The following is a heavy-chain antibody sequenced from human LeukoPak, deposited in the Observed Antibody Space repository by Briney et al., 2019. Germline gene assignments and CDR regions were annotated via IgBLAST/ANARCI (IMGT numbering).Heavy chain of an antibody. CDR3: ARDRSVRYFDL. Sequence: PGGSLRLSCAASGFTFRNYGMHWVRQAPGKGLEWVAVIWYDGSNKYYADSVKGRFTISRDNSKNTLYLQMNSLRAEDTAVYHCARDRSVRYFDLWGRGTLVTVSS. V-gene: IGHV3-33*01. CDR1: GFTFRNYG. D-gene: IGHD3-16*02. J-gene: IGHJ2*01. CDR2: IWYDGSNK.